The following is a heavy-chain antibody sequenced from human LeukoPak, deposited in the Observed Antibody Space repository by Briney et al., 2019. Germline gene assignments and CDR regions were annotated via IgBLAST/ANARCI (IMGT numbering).Heavy chain of an antibody. Sequence: PGGSLRLSCVASGFSLSRYWMSWVRQAPGKGLEWVANIGKDGSGNHYVDSVEGRFTISRDNAKNSLYLQMNSLRAEDTAVYYCARAYYGSGSYSFDYWGQGTLVTVSS. D-gene: IGHD3-10*01. CDR2: IGKDGSGN. V-gene: IGHV3-7*01. CDR1: GFSLSRYW. CDR3: ARAYYGSGSYSFDY. J-gene: IGHJ4*02.